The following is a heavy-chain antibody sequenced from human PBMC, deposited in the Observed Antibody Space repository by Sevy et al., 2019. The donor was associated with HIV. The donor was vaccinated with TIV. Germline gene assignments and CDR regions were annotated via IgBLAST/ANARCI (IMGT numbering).Heavy chain of an antibody. J-gene: IGHJ6*02. CDR1: GGSINSFY. D-gene: IGHD3-9*01. CDR2: VDDSGRT. V-gene: IGHV4-59*01. CDR3: ARELYDIMTGYSGGMDV. Sequence: AENLSLICTVSGGSINSFYWNWIRQSPGKGLERIGYVDDSGRTNSNPSLKSRVTISKDMSQNQVSLKLTSVTAADTAVYYCARELYDIMTGYSGGMDVWGQGTTVIVSS.